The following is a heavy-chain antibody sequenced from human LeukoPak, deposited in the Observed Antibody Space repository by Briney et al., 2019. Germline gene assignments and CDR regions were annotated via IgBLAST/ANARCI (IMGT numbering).Heavy chain of an antibody. J-gene: IGHJ4*02. CDR3: ARFGYVAAVDV. CDR1: GFSFSAYW. CDR2: INPAGSET. Sequence: RAGGSLRLSCXASGFSFSAYWMTWVRQAPGTGLEWVANINPAGSETYYVDPVKGRFSISRDNAKNLVYLQMNSLRAEDTAVYHCARFGYVAAVDVWGQGTPVTVSS. V-gene: IGHV3-7*01. D-gene: IGHD2-15*01.